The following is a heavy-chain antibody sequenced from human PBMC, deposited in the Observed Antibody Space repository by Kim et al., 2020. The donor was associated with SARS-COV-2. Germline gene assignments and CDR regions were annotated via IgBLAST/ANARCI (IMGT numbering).Heavy chain of an antibody. CDR3: ARSGLKRITIFGVNPHDGNAFDN. D-gene: IGHD3-3*01. Sequence: RSSSYYWGWIRQPPGKGLEWIGSIYYSGSTYYNPSLKSRVTISVDTSKNQFSLKLSSVTAADTAVYYCARSGLKRITIFGVNPHDGNAFDNW. V-gene: IGHV4-39*01. CDR2: IYYSGST. J-gene: IGHJ3*02. CDR1: RSSSYY.